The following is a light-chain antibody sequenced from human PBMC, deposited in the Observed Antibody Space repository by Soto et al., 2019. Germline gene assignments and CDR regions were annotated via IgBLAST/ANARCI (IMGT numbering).Light chain of an antibody. CDR3: EQYYSYSIT. V-gene: IGKV1-8*01. Sequence: AIRMTQSPSSLSASTGDRVTITCRASQGISSYLAWYQQKPGQAPKLLIYAASSLQSGVPSRLSGSGSGTDFILTIICLHSEDFATYYCEQYYSYSITFGPGTKVDIK. CDR1: QGISSY. J-gene: IGKJ3*01. CDR2: AAS.